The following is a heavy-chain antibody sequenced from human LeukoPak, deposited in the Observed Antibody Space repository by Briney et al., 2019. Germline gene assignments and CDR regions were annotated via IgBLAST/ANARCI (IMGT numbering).Heavy chain of an antibody. D-gene: IGHD4-11*01. CDR2: IYHSGST. CDR3: ARHGGTRVTLVEVYYFDY. V-gene: IGHV4-30-2*01. CDR1: GGSISSGGYY. Sequence: SQTLSLTCTVSGGSISSGGYYWSWIRQPPGKGLEWIGYIYHSGSTYYNPSLKSRVTISVDRSKNQFSLKLSSVTAADTAVYYCARHGGTRVTLVEVYYFDYWGQGTLVTVSS. J-gene: IGHJ4*02.